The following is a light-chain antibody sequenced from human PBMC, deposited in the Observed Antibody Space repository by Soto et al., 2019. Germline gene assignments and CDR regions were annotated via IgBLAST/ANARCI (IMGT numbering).Light chain of an antibody. CDR3: SSSTNSSPL. J-gene: IGLJ2*01. Sequence: QSALTQPASVSGSPGQSITISCTGTSSDVGGYNYVSWYQQHPGKAPKLMIYDVSNRPSGVSNRFSGSKSGNTASLTISGLQAEDEADYYCSSSTNSSPLFGGGTKLTVL. V-gene: IGLV2-14*01. CDR1: SSDVGGYNY. CDR2: DVS.